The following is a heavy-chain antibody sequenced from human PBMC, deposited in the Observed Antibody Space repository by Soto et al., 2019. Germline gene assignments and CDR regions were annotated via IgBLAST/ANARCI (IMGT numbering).Heavy chain of an antibody. CDR3: ARHQDRAYCGGDCYSNWYFDL. V-gene: IGHV4-39*01. Sequence: QLQLQESGPGLVKPSETLSLTCTVSGGSISSSSYYWGWIRQPPGKGLEWIGSIYYSGSTYYNPALTSRVTIAVDTSKNQFTLKLSSVTAADTAVYSCARHQDRAYCGGDCYSNWYFDLWGRGTLVTVSS. D-gene: IGHD2-21*02. CDR1: GGSISSSSYY. J-gene: IGHJ2*01. CDR2: IYYSGST.